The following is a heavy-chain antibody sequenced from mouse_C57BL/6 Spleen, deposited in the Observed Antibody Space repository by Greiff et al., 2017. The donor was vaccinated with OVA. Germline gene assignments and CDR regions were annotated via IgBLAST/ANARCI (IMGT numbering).Heavy chain of an antibody. V-gene: IGHV1-52*01. Sequence: QVQLQQPGAELVRPGSSVKLSCKASGYTFTSYWMHWVKQRPIQGLEWIGNIDPSDSDTHYNQKFKDKATLTVDKSSSTAYMELSSLTSEDSAVYCCARTGTFYNAMDYWGQGTTVTVSS. J-gene: IGHJ4*01. CDR1: GYTFTSYW. CDR3: ARTGTFYNAMDY. CDR2: IDPSDSDT.